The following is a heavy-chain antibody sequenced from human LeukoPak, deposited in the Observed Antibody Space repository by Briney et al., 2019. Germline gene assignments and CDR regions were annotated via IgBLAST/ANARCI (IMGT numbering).Heavy chain of an antibody. V-gene: IGHV1-18*01. CDR2: ISAYNGNT. CDR1: GYTYTTYG. D-gene: IGHD6-13*01. CDR3: ARDDSGYSSNWFPFDY. J-gene: IGHJ4*02. Sequence: ASVKVSCKASGYTYTTYGISWVRQTPGHGLEWMGWISAYNGNTYYAQNFQGRVTMTTDTSTNTAYMELRSLRSDDTAVYYCARDDSGYSSNWFPFDYWGQGTLVTVSS.